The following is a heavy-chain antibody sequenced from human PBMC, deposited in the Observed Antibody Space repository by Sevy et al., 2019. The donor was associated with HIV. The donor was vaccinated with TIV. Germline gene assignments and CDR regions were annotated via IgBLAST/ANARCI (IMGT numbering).Heavy chain of an antibody. V-gene: IGHV3-53*01. J-gene: IGHJ6*02. CDR2: IYSGGST. Sequence: GGSLRLSCAASGFTVSSNYMSWVRQAPGKGLEWVSVIYSGGSTYYADSVKGRFTISRDNSKNTLYLQMNSLRAEDTDVYYCARGVNYDSLTGSDYYYGMDVWGQGTTVTVSS. CDR3: ARGVNYDSLTGSDYYYGMDV. D-gene: IGHD3-9*01. CDR1: GFTVSSNY.